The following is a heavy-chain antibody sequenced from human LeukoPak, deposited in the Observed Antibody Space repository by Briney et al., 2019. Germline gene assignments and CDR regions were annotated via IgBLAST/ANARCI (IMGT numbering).Heavy chain of an antibody. Sequence: KPGGSLRLSCAASGFAFSDCYMTWLRQAPGKGLEYISYIGGSGGDITYADSVRGRFTVSRDNAKNSLYLQMNSLRVEDTAVYYCARYARELDYWGQGSLVTVS. CDR3: ARYARELDY. CDR1: GFAFSDCY. CDR2: IGGSGGDI. D-gene: IGHD2-2*01. V-gene: IGHV3-11*01. J-gene: IGHJ4*02.